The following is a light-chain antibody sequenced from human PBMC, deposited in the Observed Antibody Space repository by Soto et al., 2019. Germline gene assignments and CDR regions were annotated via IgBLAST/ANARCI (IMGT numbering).Light chain of an antibody. V-gene: IGLV1-44*01. CDR1: SSNIGTNT. J-gene: IGLJ2*01. Sequence: QSVLTQPPSASGTPGQRVTISCSGGSSNIGTNTVNWYQQLPGTAPKLLIYISDQRPSVVPDRFSGSKSGASASLAISGLQSEDEDDYYCAAWDDSLNGPVFGGGTQLTVL. CDR3: AAWDDSLNGPV. CDR2: ISD.